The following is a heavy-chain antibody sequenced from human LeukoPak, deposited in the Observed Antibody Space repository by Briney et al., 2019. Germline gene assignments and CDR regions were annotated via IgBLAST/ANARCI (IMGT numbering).Heavy chain of an antibody. J-gene: IGHJ4*02. CDR3: AKDQSSGTYYDY. CDR1: GFTFSSYD. D-gene: IGHD1-26*01. CDR2: TSGSGGST. Sequence: GGSLRLSCAASGFTFSSYDMSWVRQAPGKGLEWVSATSGSGGSTYYADSVKGRFTISRDNSRNTLYLQMNSLTAEDTAVYFCAKDQSSGTYYDYWGQGTLVTVSS. V-gene: IGHV3-23*01.